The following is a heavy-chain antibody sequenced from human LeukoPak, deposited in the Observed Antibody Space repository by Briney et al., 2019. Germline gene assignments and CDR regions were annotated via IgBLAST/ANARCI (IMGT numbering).Heavy chain of an antibody. CDR1: GGSITTTNW. V-gene: IGHV4-4*02. CDR2: VHLDGRT. J-gene: IGHJ4*02. D-gene: IGHD3-3*01. Sequence: SGTLSLTCGVSGGSITTTNWWTWVRQPPGKGLEWIGEVHLDGRTNYNPSLESRLTISVDLSENHISLRLTSVIAADTAVYYCAREGGFYRPLDYSGQGTLVTVSS. CDR3: AREGGFYRPLDY.